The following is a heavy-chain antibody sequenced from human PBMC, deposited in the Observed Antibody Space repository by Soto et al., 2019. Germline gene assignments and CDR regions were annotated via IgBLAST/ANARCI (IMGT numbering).Heavy chain of an antibody. J-gene: IGHJ6*02. CDR2: ISGYNGDT. V-gene: IGHV1-18*01. Sequence: QGQLVQSGGEVKKPGASVKVSCKASGYTFTRYGISWVRQAPGQGLEWMGWISGYNGDTKYAQKFQGRVTMTVDTPPXTAYMELRSLTSDDRAVYYCAKNGQPPYYYYGMDVWGQGTTVTVSS. CDR1: GYTFTRYG. CDR3: AKNGQPPYYYYGMDV. D-gene: IGHD2-8*01.